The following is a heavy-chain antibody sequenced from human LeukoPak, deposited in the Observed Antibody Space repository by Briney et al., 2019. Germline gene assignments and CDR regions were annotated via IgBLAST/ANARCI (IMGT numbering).Heavy chain of an antibody. CDR2: MNPNSGNT. CDR3: ARFSPDENHGDYAFDY. V-gene: IGHV1-8*01. Sequence: ASVKVSCKASGYTFISYDINWVQQAPGQGLEWMGWMNPNSGNTGYAQKFQGRVTMTRNTSISTAYMELSSLRSEDTAVYYCARFSPDENHGDYAFDYWGQGTPVTVSS. J-gene: IGHJ4*02. D-gene: IGHD4-17*01. CDR1: GYTFISYD.